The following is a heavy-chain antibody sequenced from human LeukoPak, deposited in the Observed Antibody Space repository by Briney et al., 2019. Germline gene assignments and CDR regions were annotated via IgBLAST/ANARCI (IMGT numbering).Heavy chain of an antibody. J-gene: IGHJ5*02. CDR3: ARHLAYCGGDCYSGFDP. CDR2: IDPSDSYT. D-gene: IGHD2-21*02. V-gene: IGHV5-10-1*01. CDR1: GYSFTSYW. Sequence: GESLKISCKGSGYSFTSYWISWVRQMPGKGLEWMGRIDPSDSYTNYSPSFQGHVTISADKSISTAYLQWSSLKASDTAMYYCARHLAYCGGDCYSGFDPWGQGTLVAVSS.